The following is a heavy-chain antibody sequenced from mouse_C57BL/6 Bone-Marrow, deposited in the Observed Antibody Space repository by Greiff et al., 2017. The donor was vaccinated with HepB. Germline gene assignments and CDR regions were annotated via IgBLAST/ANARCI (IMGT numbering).Heavy chain of an antibody. CDR2: ISYDGSN. V-gene: IGHV3-6*01. CDR1: GYSITSGYY. Sequence: ESGPGLVKPSQSLSLTCSVTGYSITSGYYWNWIRQFPGNKLEWMGYISYDGSNNYNPSLKNRISITRDTSKNQFFLKLNSVTTEDTATYYCAREDYGSSPDYWGQGTTLTVSS. D-gene: IGHD1-1*01. CDR3: AREDYGSSPDY. J-gene: IGHJ2*01.